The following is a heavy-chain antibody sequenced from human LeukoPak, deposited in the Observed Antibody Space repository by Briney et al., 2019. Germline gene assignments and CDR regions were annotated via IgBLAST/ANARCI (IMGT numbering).Heavy chain of an antibody. CDR1: GFTFSSCG. J-gene: IGHJ6*03. V-gene: IGHV3-23*01. CDR2: LSESGGST. Sequence: GGSLKLSCAASGFTFSSCGMSWVRQAPGKGLEWVSALSESGGSTFYADSVKGRFTISRDNSKNTLYLQMNRLRAEDTAVYYCTKGGAVSSKSITMIRGTRRYYYYMDVWGKGTTVTISS. CDR3: TKGGAVSSKSITMIRGTRRYYYYMDV. D-gene: IGHD3-10*01.